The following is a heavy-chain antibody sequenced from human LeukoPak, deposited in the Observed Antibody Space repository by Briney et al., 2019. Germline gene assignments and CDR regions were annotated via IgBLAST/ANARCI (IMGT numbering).Heavy chain of an antibody. V-gene: IGHV3-7*01. CDR3: AGMVRGAHDAFDI. CDR1: GFTFSSYW. Sequence: GGSLRLSCAASGFTFSSYWMSWVRQAPGKGLEWVANIKQDGSEKYYVDSVKGRFTISRDNAKNSLYLQMNSLRAEDTAVYYCAGMVRGAHDAFDIWGQGTMVTVSS. J-gene: IGHJ3*02. CDR2: IKQDGSEK. D-gene: IGHD3-10*01.